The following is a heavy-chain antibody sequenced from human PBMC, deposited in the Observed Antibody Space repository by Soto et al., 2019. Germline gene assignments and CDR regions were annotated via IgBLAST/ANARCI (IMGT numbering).Heavy chain of an antibody. Sequence: ASVKVSCKASGGTFSSYVHWVRQAPGQGLEWMGWINPNSGGTNSAQNFQGRVTMTGDTSISTAYMELSSLRSDDTAVYYCARAQSIIVVPAAHKNWFDPWGQGTLVTVSS. CDR2: INPNSGGT. D-gene: IGHD2-2*01. V-gene: IGHV1-2*02. J-gene: IGHJ5*02. CDR1: GGTFSSY. CDR3: ARAQSIIVVPAAHKNWFDP.